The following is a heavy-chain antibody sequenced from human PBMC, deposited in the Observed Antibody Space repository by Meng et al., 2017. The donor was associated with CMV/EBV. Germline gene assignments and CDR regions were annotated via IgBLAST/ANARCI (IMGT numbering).Heavy chain of an antibody. D-gene: IGHD2-21*01. Sequence: GESLKISCAASGFTFSSYWVHWVRQAPGKGLVWVSRINSDGSSTSYADSVKGRFTISRDNAKNTLYLQMNSLRAEDTAVYYCARDALYCGGDCYSDYWGQGTLVTVSS. CDR2: INSDGSST. CDR1: GFTFSSYW. V-gene: IGHV3-74*01. J-gene: IGHJ4*02. CDR3: ARDALYCGGDCYSDY.